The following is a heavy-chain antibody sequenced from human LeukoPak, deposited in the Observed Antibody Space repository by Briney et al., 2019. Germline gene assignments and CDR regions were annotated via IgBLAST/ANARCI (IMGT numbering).Heavy chain of an antibody. V-gene: IGHV4-30-2*01. J-gene: IGHJ4*02. Sequence: SQTLSLTCTVSGFSISSGGYYWSWIRQPPGKGLEWIGYIYHSGSTYYNPSLKSRVTISVDRSKNQFSLKLSSVTAADTAVYYCARDPTVVPAARGIWGQGTLVTVSS. CDR3: ARDPTVVPAARGI. CDR2: IYHSGST. D-gene: IGHD2-2*01. CDR1: GFSISSGGYY.